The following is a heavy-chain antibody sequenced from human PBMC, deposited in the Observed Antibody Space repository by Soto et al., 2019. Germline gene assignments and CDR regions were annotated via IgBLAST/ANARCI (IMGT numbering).Heavy chain of an antibody. CDR1: GFIFSGYS. CDR3: ARARGYGMDV. V-gene: IGHV3-48*02. J-gene: IGHJ6*02. Sequence: PGGSLRLSCAASGFIFSGYSMKWVRQAPGKGLEWVSHISSTSSAIYYADSVKGRFTISRDNAKKSLYLQMNSLRDEDTAVYYCARARGYGMDVWGLGTTVTVSS. CDR2: ISSTSSAI.